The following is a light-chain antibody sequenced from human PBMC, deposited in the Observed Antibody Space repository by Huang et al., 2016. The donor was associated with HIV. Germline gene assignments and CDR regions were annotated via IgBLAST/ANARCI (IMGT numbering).Light chain of an antibody. V-gene: IGKV1-NL1*01. CDR1: QGISKS. CDR2: ATS. CDR3: QQYQSVPWT. Sequence: DIQMTQSPSSLSASVGDRVTIICRASQGISKSLAWYQQKPGKATKRLLYATSKLESGVPSRFSGSGSGTHYTLTISTLQPEDLATYYCQQYQSVPWTFGQGTKVAI. J-gene: IGKJ1*01.